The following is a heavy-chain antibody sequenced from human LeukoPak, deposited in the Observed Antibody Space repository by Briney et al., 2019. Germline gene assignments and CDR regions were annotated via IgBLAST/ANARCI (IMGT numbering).Heavy chain of an antibody. Sequence: SETLSLTCTVSGGSISIYYWSWIRQPPGKGLEWIGYIYYSGSTNYNPSLKSRVTISVDTSKNQFSLKLSSVTAADTAVYYCARGGATVYYFDYWGQGTLVTVSS. CDR3: ARGGATVYYFDY. D-gene: IGHD4-17*01. CDR1: GGSISIYY. CDR2: IYYSGST. V-gene: IGHV4-59*01. J-gene: IGHJ4*02.